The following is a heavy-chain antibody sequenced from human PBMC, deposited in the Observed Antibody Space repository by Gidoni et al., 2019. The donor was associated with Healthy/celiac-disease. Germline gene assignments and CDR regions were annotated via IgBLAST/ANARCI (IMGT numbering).Heavy chain of an antibody. D-gene: IGHD3-16*02. CDR2: ISSSSSYI. J-gene: IGHJ4*02. CDR3: ARDNHHYDYIWGSYRWGIPSDY. CDR1: GFTFSSYS. Sequence: EVQLVESGGGLVKPGGSLRLSCAASGFTFSSYSMNWVRQAPGKGLEWVSSISSSSSYIYYADSVKGRFTISRDNAKNSLYLQMNSLRAEDTAVYYCARDNHHYDYIWGSYRWGIPSDYWGQGTLVTVSS. V-gene: IGHV3-21*01.